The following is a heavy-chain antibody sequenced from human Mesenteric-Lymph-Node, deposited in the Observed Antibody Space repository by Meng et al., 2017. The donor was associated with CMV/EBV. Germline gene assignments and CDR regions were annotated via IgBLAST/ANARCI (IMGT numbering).Heavy chain of an antibody. CDR2: MNPNNGNT. Sequence: ASVKVSCKASGYTFINYDIIWVRQTTGQGLEYMGWMNPNNGNTGFAQEFQGRVTMTRDSSINTGYMELSSLTSDDTAVYYCSRGRQPSRYSGSDVWGQGTTVTVSS. J-gene: IGHJ6*02. V-gene: IGHV1-8*01. CDR1: GYTFINYD. CDR3: SRGRQPSRYSGSDV. D-gene: IGHD6-13*01.